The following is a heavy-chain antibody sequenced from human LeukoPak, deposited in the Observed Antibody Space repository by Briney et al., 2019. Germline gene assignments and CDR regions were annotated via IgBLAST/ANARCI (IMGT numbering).Heavy chain of an antibody. D-gene: IGHD2-15*01. CDR2: ISGSGDST. J-gene: IGHJ4*02. CDR3: AKRAVAIAATSWFDY. V-gene: IGHV3-23*01. Sequence: PGGSLRLSCAASGFTFSDYAMSRVRQAPGKGLEWVSEISGSGDSTFYADSVKGRFTISRDNSKNTLYLQMNSLRAEDTAVYYCAKRAVAIAATSWFDYWGQGTLVTVSS. CDR1: GFTFSDYA.